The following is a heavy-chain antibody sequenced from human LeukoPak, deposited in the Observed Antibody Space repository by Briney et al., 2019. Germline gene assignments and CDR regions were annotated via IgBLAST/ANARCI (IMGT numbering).Heavy chain of an antibody. D-gene: IGHD2-21*02. CDR2: ISGSGGST. CDR3: AKDRFRVTSFDY. CDR1: GFTFSSYA. Sequence: GGSLRLSRAASGFTFSSYAMSWVRQAPGKGLEWVSAISGSGGSTYYADSVKGRFTISRDNSKNTLYLQMNSLSAEDTAVYYCAKDRFRVTSFDYWGQGTLVTVSS. J-gene: IGHJ4*01. V-gene: IGHV3-23*01.